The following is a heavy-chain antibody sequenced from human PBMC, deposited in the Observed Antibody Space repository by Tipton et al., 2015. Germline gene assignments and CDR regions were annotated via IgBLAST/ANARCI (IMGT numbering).Heavy chain of an antibody. V-gene: IGHV4-39*07. J-gene: IGHJ4*02. Sequence: TLSLTCSVSGGSVTSNNYFWSWIRQPPGKGLEWIGEINHSGSTKYNPSLKSRVTMSVDTSKNQFSLKLNSVIAADTAVYYCARVRGAARADYWGQGTLVTVSS. CDR1: GGSVTSNNYF. D-gene: IGHD6-6*01. CDR3: ARVRGAARADY. CDR2: INHSGST.